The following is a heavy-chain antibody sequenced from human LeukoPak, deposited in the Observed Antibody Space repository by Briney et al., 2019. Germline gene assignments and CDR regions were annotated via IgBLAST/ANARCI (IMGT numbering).Heavy chain of an antibody. V-gene: IGHV3-66*04. J-gene: IGHJ4*02. CDR1: GFTVSSNY. CDR2: IYSGGST. Sequence: GGSLRLSCAASGFTVSSNYMSWVRQAPGKGLEWVSVIYSGGSTYYADSVKGRFTISRDNAKNSLYLQMNSLRAEDTAVYYCAGHLGYCSSTSCYVPHDYWGQGTLVTVSS. D-gene: IGHD2-2*01. CDR3: AGHLGYCSSTSCYVPHDY.